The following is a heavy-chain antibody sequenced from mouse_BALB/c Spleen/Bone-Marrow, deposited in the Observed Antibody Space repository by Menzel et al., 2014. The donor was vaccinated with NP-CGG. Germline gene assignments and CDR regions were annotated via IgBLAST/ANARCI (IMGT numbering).Heavy chain of an antibody. CDR3: TRGVYYDYDEGAMDY. V-gene: IGHV1-14*01. CDR1: GYTFTSYV. CDR2: INPYNDGT. Sequence: VQLQQSGPELVKPGASVKMSCKASGYTFTSYVMHWVKQKPGQGLEWIGYINPYNDGTKYNEKFKGKATLTSDQSSSTAYMELNSLTSEDSAVYYCTRGVYYDYDEGAMDYWGQGSSVTDSS. D-gene: IGHD2-4*01. J-gene: IGHJ4*01.